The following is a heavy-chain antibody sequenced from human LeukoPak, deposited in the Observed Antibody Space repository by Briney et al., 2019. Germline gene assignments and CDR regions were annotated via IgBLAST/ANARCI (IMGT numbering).Heavy chain of an antibody. CDR1: GFTVSSNY. CDR2: IYNDGST. V-gene: IGHV3-53*01. CDR3: VKRLTLGDLSIKGAFAL. Sequence: GGSLRLSCAASGFTVSSNYMSWVRQGPGKGLEWVALIYNDGSTHYTDSVKGRFTISRDTSRNIVFLQMNSLRVEDSAMYYCVKRLTLGDLSIKGAFALWGQGTMVTVAS. J-gene: IGHJ3*01. D-gene: IGHD3-16*02.